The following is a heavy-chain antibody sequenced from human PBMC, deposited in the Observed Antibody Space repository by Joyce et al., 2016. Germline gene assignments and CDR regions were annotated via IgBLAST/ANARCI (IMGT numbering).Heavy chain of an antibody. CDR3: ARSSYTNGIFDY. CDR2: LSSSSSYI. J-gene: IGHJ4*02. V-gene: IGHV3-21*01. D-gene: IGHD2-8*01. CDR1: GFPFSCYS. Sequence: EVQLVESGGGLVKPGGSLSLSCAASGFPFSCYSMSWVRQAPGKGLEWVSSLSSSSSYIKYTDSVKGRFTISRDNAKNSLYLQMNSLRVEDTAVYYCARSSYTNGIFDYWGQGTLVTVSS.